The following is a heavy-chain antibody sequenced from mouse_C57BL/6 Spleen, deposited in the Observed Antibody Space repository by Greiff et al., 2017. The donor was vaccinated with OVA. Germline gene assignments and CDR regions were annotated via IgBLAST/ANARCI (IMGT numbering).Heavy chain of an antibody. Sequence: VQLQQSGAELVRPGASVTLSCKASGYTFTDYEMHWVKQTPVHGLEWIGAIDPETGGTAYNQKFKGKAILTADKSSSTAYMELRSLTSEDSAVYYSTKCDYNEEDAMDYWGQGTSVTVSA. CDR3: TKCDYNEEDAMDY. V-gene: IGHV1-15*01. CDR2: IDPETGGT. J-gene: IGHJ4*01. CDR1: GYTFTDYE. D-gene: IGHD2-4*01.